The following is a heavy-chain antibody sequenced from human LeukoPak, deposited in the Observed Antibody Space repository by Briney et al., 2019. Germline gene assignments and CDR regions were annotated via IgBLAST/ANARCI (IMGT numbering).Heavy chain of an antibody. CDR3: AGFFYDNSGDAFDI. D-gene: IGHD3-22*01. CDR1: GGSFTFTSHA. J-gene: IGHJ3*02. V-gene: IGHV1-69*13. CDR2: LIPIYGSA. Sequence: SVKVSCKASGGSFTFTSHAISWVRQAPGQGLEWMGGLIPIYGSANYAQKFQGRVTITSGESTRTVYMELSSLRPEDSAVYYCAGFFYDNSGDAFDIWGQGTMVTVSS.